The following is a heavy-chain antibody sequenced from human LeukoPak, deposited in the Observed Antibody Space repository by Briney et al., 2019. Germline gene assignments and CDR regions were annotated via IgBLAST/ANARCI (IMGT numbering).Heavy chain of an antibody. CDR2: ISSSSRYI. CDR3: ARFIAAPYYFDY. D-gene: IGHD6-13*01. CDR1: GFTFSSYT. Sequence: GGSLRLSCAASGFTFSSYTMNWVRQAPGRGLEWVSSISSSSRYIYYADSLKGRFTISRDNAKNSLYLQMNSLRAEDTAVYYCARFIAAPYYFDYWGRGTLVTVSS. V-gene: IGHV3-21*01. J-gene: IGHJ4*02.